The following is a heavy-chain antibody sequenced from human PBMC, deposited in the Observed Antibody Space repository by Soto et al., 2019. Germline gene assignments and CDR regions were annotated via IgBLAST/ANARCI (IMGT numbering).Heavy chain of an antibody. CDR3: ARDSALRNTWFVP. J-gene: IGHJ5*02. V-gene: IGHV1-69*13. Sequence: GASVKVSCKASGGTFSRYAISWVRQAPGQGLEWMGGIIPIFGTANYAQKFQGRVTITADESTSTAYMELSSLRSEDTAVFYCARDSALRNTWFVPWGQRTLDTVSA. CDR2: IIPIFGTA. CDR1: GGTFSRYA.